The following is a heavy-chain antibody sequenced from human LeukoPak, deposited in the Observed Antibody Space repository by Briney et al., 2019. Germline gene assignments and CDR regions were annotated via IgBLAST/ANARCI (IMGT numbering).Heavy chain of an antibody. Sequence: GRSLRLSCAASGFTFSNYGMLWVRQAPGEGLEWVALISYDGSAKYYGDSLKGRFTISRDNSKNTLFLQMNSLGAEDTAVYFCARVWFGDKSHFDSWGQGTLVTVAS. V-gene: IGHV3-33*05. CDR2: ISYDGSAK. D-gene: IGHD3-10*01. CDR3: ARVWFGDKSHFDS. CDR1: GFTFSNYG. J-gene: IGHJ4*02.